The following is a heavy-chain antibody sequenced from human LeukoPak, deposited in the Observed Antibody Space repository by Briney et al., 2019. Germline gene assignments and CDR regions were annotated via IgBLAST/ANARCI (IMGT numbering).Heavy chain of an antibody. D-gene: IGHD4-23*01. CDR1: GGSFSGYY. CDR2: INHSGST. V-gene: IGHV4-34*01. CDR3: ARMTLKYGGSDY. Sequence: SETLSLTCAVYGGSFSGYYWSWIRQPPGKGLEWIGEINHSGSTNYNPSLKSRVTISVDTSKNQFSLKLISVTAADTAVYYCARMTLKYGGSDYWGQGTLVTVSS. J-gene: IGHJ4*02.